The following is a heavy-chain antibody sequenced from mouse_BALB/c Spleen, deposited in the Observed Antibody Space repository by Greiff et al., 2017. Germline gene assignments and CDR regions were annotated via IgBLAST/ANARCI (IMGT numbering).Heavy chain of an antibody. CDR2: IYPGDGDT. V-gene: IGHV1-87*01. Sequence: VQLQQSGAELARPGASVKLSCKASGYTFTSYWMQWVKQRPGQGLEWIGAIYPGDGDTRYTQKFKGKATLTADKSSSTAYMQLSSLASEDSAVYYCARDGETMITTTAWFAYWGQGTLVTVSA. J-gene: IGHJ3*01. CDR1: GYTFTSYW. CDR3: ARDGETMITTTAWFAY. D-gene: IGHD2-4*01.